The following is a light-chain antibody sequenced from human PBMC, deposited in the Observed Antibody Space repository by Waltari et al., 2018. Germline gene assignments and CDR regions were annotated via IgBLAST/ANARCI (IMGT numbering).Light chain of an antibody. CDR1: SSNLGNNV. V-gene: IGLV1-44*01. CDR3: ASWDDSLNGHWV. CDR2: RND. J-gene: IGLJ3*02. Sequence: QSVLTQPPSASGTPGQRVTISCSGTSSNLGNNVVNWYQQVPGTAPKLLFDRNDLRPGGAPDRLFASESGTSASLAISWLQSEDEAEYYCASWDDSLNGHWVFGGGTKVTVL.